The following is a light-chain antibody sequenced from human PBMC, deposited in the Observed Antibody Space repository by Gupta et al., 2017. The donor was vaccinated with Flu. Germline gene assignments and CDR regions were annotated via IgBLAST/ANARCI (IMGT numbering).Light chain of an antibody. J-gene: IGKJ2*01. CDR2: AAS. Sequence: AIRMTQSPSSFSASTGDRVTITCRASQGISSYLAWYQQKPGKAPKLLIYAASTLQSGVPSRFSGSGSGTDCTLTISCLESEDFATYYCQQYYRYPMYTCGQGNKLEIK. CDR1: QGISSY. CDR3: QQYYRYPMYT. V-gene: IGKV1-8*01.